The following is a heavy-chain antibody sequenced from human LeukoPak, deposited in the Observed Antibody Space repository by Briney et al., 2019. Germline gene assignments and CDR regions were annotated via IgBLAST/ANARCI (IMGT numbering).Heavy chain of an antibody. CDR2: IYTSGST. J-gene: IGHJ3*02. D-gene: IGHD2-2*02. Sequence: SETLSLTCTVSGGSISSGSYYWSWIRQPAGKGLEWIGRIYTSGSTNYNPSLKSRVTISVDTSKNQFSLKLSSVTAADTAVYYCARDLYEIVDAFDIWGQGTMVTVSS. V-gene: IGHV4-61*02. CDR3: ARDLYEIVDAFDI. CDR1: GGSISSGSYY.